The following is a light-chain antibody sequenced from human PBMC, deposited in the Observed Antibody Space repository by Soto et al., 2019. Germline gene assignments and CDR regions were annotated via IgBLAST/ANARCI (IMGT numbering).Light chain of an antibody. J-gene: IGKJ4*01. CDR2: DAS. CDR3: QQRSNWPPSLT. Sequence: EIVLTQSPATLSLSPRERATLSCRASQSVSSYLAWYQQKPGQAPRLLIYDASNRATGIPARFSGSGSGTDFTLTISSLEPEDFAVYYCQQRSNWPPSLTCGGGTKVEIK. CDR1: QSVSSY. V-gene: IGKV3-11*01.